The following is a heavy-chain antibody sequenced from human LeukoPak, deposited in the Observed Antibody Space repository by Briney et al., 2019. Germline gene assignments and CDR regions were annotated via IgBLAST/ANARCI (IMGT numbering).Heavy chain of an antibody. CDR2: IKQDGSEK. CDR1: GFTFSSYW. J-gene: IGHJ4*02. Sequence: GGSLRLSCAASGFTFSSYWMSWVRQAPGKGLEWVANIKQDGSEKYYVDSVKGRFTISRDNAKNSLYLQMNSLRAEDTAVYYCARVYDFWSGYYHDYWGQGTLVTVSS. V-gene: IGHV3-7*04. CDR3: ARVYDFWSGYYHDY. D-gene: IGHD3-3*01.